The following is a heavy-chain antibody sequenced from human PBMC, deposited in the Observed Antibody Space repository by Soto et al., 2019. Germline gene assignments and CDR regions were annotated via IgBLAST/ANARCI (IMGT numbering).Heavy chain of an antibody. CDR2: ISAYNGNT. Sequence: EASVKVSCKASGYTFTSYYMHWVRQAPGQGLEWMGWISAYNGNTNYAQKLKGRVTMTTDTSTSTAYMELRSLRSDDTAVYYCARDDGYNLGYWGQGTLVTVSS. V-gene: IGHV1-18*04. CDR3: ARDDGYNLGY. CDR1: GYTFTSYY. J-gene: IGHJ4*02. D-gene: IGHD5-12*01.